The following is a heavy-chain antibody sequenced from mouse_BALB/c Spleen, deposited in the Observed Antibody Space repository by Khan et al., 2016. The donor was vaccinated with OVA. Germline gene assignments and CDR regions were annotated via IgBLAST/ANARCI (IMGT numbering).Heavy chain of an antibody. CDR2: ITTYTGEP. CDR3: ARSASYWFFDV. V-gene: IGHV9-3-1*01. J-gene: IGHJ1*01. D-gene: IGHD6-1*01. Sequence: QIQLVQSGPELKKPGETVKISCKASGYTFTNYGMNWVKQAPGKGLRGMGWITTYTGEPTFADDLKGRFAFSLEPSDNTAYLQINNLKNEDTATYFCARSASYWFFDVWGAGTTVTVSS. CDR1: GYTFTNYG.